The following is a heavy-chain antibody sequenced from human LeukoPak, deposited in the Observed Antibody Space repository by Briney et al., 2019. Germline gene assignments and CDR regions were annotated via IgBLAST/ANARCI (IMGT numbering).Heavy chain of an antibody. D-gene: IGHD3-10*01. CDR2: IYYSGST. V-gene: IGHV4-31*03. CDR1: GGSISSGGYY. J-gene: IGHJ3*02. CDR3: AREPRSLGAFYI. Sequence: SETLSLTCTVSGGSISSGGYYWSWIRQHTGKDLEWIGYIYYSGSTYDNPSLKSRVTRAVATSKNQFSLKLRSVTAADTAVYYCAREPRSLGAFYIWGQGTMVTVSS.